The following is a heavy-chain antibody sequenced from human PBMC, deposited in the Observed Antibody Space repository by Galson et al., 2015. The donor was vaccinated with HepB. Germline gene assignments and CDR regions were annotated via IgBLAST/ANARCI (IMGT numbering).Heavy chain of an antibody. CDR3: ARAQSLRYFDWFSDWKYGMDV. Sequence: SVKVSCKASGYTFTSYDINWVRQATGQGLEWMGWMNPNSGNTGYAQKFQGRVTMTRNTSISTAYMELSSLRSEDTAVYYCARAQSLRYFDWFSDWKYGMDVWGQGTTVTVSS. J-gene: IGHJ6*02. D-gene: IGHD3-9*01. CDR1: GYTFTSYD. V-gene: IGHV1-8*01. CDR2: MNPNSGNT.